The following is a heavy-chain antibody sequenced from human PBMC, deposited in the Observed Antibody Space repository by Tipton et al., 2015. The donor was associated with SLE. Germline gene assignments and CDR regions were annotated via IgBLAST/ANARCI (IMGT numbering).Heavy chain of an antibody. D-gene: IGHD2-2*02. CDR2: IYYSGSTH. J-gene: IGHJ4*02. Sequence: TLSLTCTVSDDSFNSVGYYWSWIRQHPGKGLEWIGCIYYSGSTHYYNPSLKSRVTISLDTSKNQFSLKMTSVTAADTALYFCARGECSSSACYTRFYDYWSQGALVTVSS. CDR1: DDSFNSVGYY. CDR3: ARGECSSSACYTRFYDY. V-gene: IGHV4-31*03.